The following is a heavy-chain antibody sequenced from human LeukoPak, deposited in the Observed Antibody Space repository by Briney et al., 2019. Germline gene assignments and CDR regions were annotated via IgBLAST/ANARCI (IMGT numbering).Heavy chain of an antibody. V-gene: IGHV3-21*01. CDR1: GFTFSSYS. J-gene: IGHJ4*02. Sequence: GGSLRLSGADSGFTFSSYSMNWLRQAPGKGLEGVSSICSGSNYIYTADSMKGRFTISRDNAKNSLYLQMNSLRAEDTAVYYCARALSYSYGSMDFWGQGTLVIVSS. CDR3: ARALSYSYGSMDF. D-gene: IGHD5-18*01. CDR2: ICSGSNYI.